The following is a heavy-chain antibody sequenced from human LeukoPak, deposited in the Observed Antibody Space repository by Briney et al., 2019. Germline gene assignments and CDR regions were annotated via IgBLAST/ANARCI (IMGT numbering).Heavy chain of an antibody. CDR2: ISGSGGST. D-gene: IGHD3-9*01. Sequence: GGSLRLSCAASGFTFSSYAMSWVRQAPGKGLEWVSAISGSGGSTYYADSVKGRFTISRDNSKNTLYLQMNSLRAEDTAVYYCAKGVYYDILTGSYFDYWGQGTLVTVSS. CDR3: AKGVYYDILTGSYFDY. J-gene: IGHJ4*02. V-gene: IGHV3-23*01. CDR1: GFTFSSYA.